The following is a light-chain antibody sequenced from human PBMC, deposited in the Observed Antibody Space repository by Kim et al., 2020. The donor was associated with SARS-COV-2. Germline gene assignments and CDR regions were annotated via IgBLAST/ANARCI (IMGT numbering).Light chain of an antibody. CDR3: GADHGSGSNFVYV. J-gene: IGLJ1*01. CDR1: SGYSNYK. V-gene: IGLV9-49*01. Sequence: CTRSSGYSNYKVDWYQQRPGKGPRFVMRVGTGGIVGSKGDGIPDRFSVLGSGLNRYLTIKNIQEEDESDYHCGADHGSGSNFVYVFGTGTKVTVL. CDR2: VGTGGIVG.